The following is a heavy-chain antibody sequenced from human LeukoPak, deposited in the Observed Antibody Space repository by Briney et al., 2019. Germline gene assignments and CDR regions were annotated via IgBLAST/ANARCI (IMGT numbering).Heavy chain of an antibody. D-gene: IGHD6-19*01. Sequence: GGSLRLSCAASGFIVSNNYMNWVRQAPGKGLEWVSAISGSGGSTYYADSVKGRFTISRDNSKNTLYLQMNSLRAEDTAVYYCANHDPRLVHYYYYGMDVWGQGTTVTVSS. CDR1: GFIVSNNY. V-gene: IGHV3-23*01. CDR3: ANHDPRLVHYYYYGMDV. J-gene: IGHJ6*02. CDR2: ISGSGGST.